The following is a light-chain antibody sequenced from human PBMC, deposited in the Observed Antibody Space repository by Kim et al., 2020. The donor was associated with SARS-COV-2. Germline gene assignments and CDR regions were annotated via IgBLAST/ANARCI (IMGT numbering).Light chain of an antibody. CDR3: QQYYTYPLT. J-gene: IGKJ4*01. V-gene: IGKV1-8*01. CDR2: AAS. Sequence: AIRMTQSPSSFSASTGDRVTITCRASQGVNTYLAWYQQKPGKAPNLLIYAASTLQSGVPSRFSGSGSGTEFTLTISSLQSEDFATYYCQQYYTYPLTFGGGTKVEI. CDR1: QGVNTY.